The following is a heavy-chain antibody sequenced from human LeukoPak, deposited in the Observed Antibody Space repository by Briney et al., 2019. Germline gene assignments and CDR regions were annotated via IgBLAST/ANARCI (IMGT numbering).Heavy chain of an antibody. CDR1: DDSISDYY. Sequence: SETLSLTCTVSDDSISDYYRGWIRQPPGKGLEWIGNFYYSGSTTYNPSLKSRVTISVDTSKNQFSLKLSSVTAADTAVYYCARGLCYGGSCNSVPWFDPWGQGTLVTVSS. CDR3: ARGLCYGGSCNSVPWFDP. J-gene: IGHJ5*02. CDR2: FYYSGST. D-gene: IGHD2-15*01. V-gene: IGHV4-59*01.